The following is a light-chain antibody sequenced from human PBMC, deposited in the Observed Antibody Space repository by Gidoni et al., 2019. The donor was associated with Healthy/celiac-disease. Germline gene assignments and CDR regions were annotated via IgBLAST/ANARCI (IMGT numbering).Light chain of an antibody. J-gene: IGLJ2*01. Sequence: NFMLTQPHSVSESPGKTVTISCTRSSGSMASNYVQWYQQRPGSSTTTVIYEDNQRPSGVPDRFSGSIDSSSNSASLTLSGLKTEDEADYYCQSYDSSNHVVFGGGTKLTVL. CDR2: EDN. V-gene: IGLV6-57*01. CDR1: SGSMASNY. CDR3: QSYDSSNHVV.